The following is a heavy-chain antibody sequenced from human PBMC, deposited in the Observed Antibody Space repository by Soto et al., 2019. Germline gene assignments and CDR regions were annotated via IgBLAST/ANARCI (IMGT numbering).Heavy chain of an antibody. CDR1: GFTFDSYA. D-gene: IGHD6-13*01. V-gene: IGHV3-23*01. CDR2: ITASGTST. CDR3: AEDSRWYHYCES. J-gene: IGHJ4*02. Sequence: EVQLLESGGGLVQPGGSLRLSCAASGFTFDSYAMNWVRQAPGKGLEWVSAITASGTSTYYADSVKGRFTISRDNSNNTLYLHMNSLRAADTAVYCCAEDSRWYHYCESWGQGTLVTVSS.